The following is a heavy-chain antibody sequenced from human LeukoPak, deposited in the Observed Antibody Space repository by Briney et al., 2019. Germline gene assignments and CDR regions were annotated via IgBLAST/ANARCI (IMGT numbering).Heavy chain of an antibody. V-gene: IGHV4-34*01. J-gene: IGHJ4*02. CDR1: GGSFSGYY. Sequence: PSETLSLTCAVYGGSFSGYYWSWIRQPPGKGLEWIGEINHSGSTNYNPSLKSRVTISVDTSKNQFPLKLSSVTAADTAVYYCARAIWGPFDYWGQGTLVTVSS. CDR2: INHSGST. D-gene: IGHD7-27*01. CDR3: ARAIWGPFDY.